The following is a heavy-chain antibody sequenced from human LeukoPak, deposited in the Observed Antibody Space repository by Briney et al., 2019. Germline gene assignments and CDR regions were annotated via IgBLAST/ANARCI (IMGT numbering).Heavy chain of an antibody. CDR3: ARGEVRGVIVY. J-gene: IGHJ4*02. V-gene: IGHV4-59*12. CDR2: IYYSGST. Sequence: SETLSLTCTVSGGSISSYYWSWIRQPPGKGLEWIGYIYYSGSTNYNPSLKSRVTISVDRSKNQFSLRLSSVTAADTAVYYCARGEVRGVIVYWGQGTLVTVSS. D-gene: IGHD3-10*01. CDR1: GGSISSYY.